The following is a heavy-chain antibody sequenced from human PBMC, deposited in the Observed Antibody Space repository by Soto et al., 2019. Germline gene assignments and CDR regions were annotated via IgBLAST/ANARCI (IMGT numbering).Heavy chain of an antibody. CDR3: AKDRYHAVDTAMFLAY. CDR1: GFTFDDYA. J-gene: IGHJ4*02. D-gene: IGHD5-18*01. CDR2: ISWNSGSI. Sequence: EVQLVESGGGLVQPGRSLRLSCAASGFTFDDYAMHWVRQAPGKGLEWVSGISWNSGSIGYADSVKGRFTISRDNAKNPLFQKRKRLRVEDTALYYGAKDRYHAVDTAMFLAYGGQGPLVTVSS. V-gene: IGHV3-9*01.